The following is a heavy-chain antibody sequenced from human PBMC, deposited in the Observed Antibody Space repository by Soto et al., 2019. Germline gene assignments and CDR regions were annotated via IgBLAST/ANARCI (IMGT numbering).Heavy chain of an antibody. D-gene: IGHD3-22*01. CDR1: GFTVSSNY. Sequence: PGGSLRLSCAASGFTVSSNYMSWVRQAPGKGLEWVSVIYSGGSTYYADSVKGRFTISRDNSKNTLYLQMGSLRAEDMAVYYCARDHYYDSSGYYPPHFDYWGQGTLVTVSS. CDR2: IYSGGST. V-gene: IGHV3-66*01. CDR3: ARDHYYDSSGYYPPHFDY. J-gene: IGHJ4*02.